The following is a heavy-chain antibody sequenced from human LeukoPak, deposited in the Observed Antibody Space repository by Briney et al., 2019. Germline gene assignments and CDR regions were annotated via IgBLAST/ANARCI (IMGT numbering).Heavy chain of an antibody. Sequence: SETLSLTCTVSGGSISSYYWSWIRQPPGKGLEWIGYIYYGGSTNYNPSLKSRVTISVDTSKNQFSLKLSSVTAADTAVYYCARPSCSGGSCYYPAWGQGTLATVSS. D-gene: IGHD2-15*01. CDR2: IYYGGST. J-gene: IGHJ5*02. V-gene: IGHV4-59*01. CDR1: GGSISSYY. CDR3: ARPSCSGGSCYYPA.